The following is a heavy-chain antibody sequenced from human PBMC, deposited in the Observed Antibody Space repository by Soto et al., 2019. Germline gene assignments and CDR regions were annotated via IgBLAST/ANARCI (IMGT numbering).Heavy chain of an antibody. V-gene: IGHV4-61*01. J-gene: IGHJ6*02. CDR3: AREASPGIAVAGISGVYYGMDV. CDR1: GGSVSSGSYY. CDR2: IYYSGST. Sequence: SETLSLTCTVSGGSVSSGSYYWSWIRQPPGKGLEWIGYIYYSGSTNYNPSLKSRVTISVDTSKNQFSLKLSSVTAADTAVYYCAREASPGIAVAGISGVYYGMDVWGQGTTVTVSS. D-gene: IGHD6-19*01.